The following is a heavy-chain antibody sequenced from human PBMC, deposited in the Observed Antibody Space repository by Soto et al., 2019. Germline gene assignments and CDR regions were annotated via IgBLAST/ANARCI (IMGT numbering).Heavy chain of an antibody. V-gene: IGHV4-39*01. CDR1: GGSISSSSYY. Sequence: SETLSLTCTVSGGSISSSSYYWGWIRQPPGKGLEWIGSIYYSGSTYYNPSPKSRVTISVDTSKNQFSLKLSSVTAADTAVYYCARGYCSGGSCYRYWGQGSQVTVSS. CDR2: IYYSGST. CDR3: ARGYCSGGSCYRY. D-gene: IGHD2-15*01. J-gene: IGHJ4*02.